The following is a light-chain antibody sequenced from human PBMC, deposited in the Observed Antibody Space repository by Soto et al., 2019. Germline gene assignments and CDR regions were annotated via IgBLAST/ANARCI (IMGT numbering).Light chain of an antibody. V-gene: IGKV3-20*01. CDR3: QQYGNSPIT. CDR2: GAS. J-gene: IGKJ5*01. CDR1: QSVSSNF. Sequence: EMVLTQSPGTLSLSPGERATLSCRASQSVSSNFLDWYQQKPGQAPRLLISGASSRATGIPDRFSGSGSGTDFTLTVSRLEPEDFALYYCQQYGNSPITFGQGTRLEIK.